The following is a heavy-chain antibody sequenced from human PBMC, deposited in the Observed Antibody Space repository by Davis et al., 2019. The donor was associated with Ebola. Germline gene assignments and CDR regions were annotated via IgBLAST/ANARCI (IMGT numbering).Heavy chain of an antibody. CDR2: IRQDGSEK. CDR3: AREAVWRFDP. CDR1: GSIFSRHW. Sequence: PGGSLRLSCAVSGSIFSRHWMSWVRLATGKGLEWVANIRQDGSEKHYVDSVKGRFTISRDNAKNSLYLQMNGLRAEDTAVYYCAREAVWRFDPWGQGTLVTVSS. V-gene: IGHV3-7*03. D-gene: IGHD3-16*01. J-gene: IGHJ5*02.